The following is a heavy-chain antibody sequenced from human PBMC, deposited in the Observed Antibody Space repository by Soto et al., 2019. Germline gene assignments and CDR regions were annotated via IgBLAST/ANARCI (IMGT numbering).Heavy chain of an antibody. D-gene: IGHD3-10*01. V-gene: IGHV1-18*01. J-gene: IGHJ4*02. Sequence: ASVTVSCKTSGYTFTSYGISWLRQAPGQGLGWMGWISAYNGNTNYAQKLQGRVTMTTDTSTSTAYMELRSLRSDDTAVYYCARGEYPQSPVFDYWGQGTLVTVSS. CDR3: ARGEYPQSPVFDY. CDR1: GYTFTSYG. CDR2: ISAYNGNT.